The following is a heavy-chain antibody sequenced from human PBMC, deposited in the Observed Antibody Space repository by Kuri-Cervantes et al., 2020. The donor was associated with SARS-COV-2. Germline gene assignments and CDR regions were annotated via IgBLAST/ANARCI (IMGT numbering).Heavy chain of an antibody. J-gene: IGHJ4*02. CDR1: GGSFSGYY. D-gene: IGHD6-13*01. CDR3: ARVDGYSSSLNFDY. V-gene: IGHV4-34*01. Sequence: SETLSLTCAVYGGSFSGYYWSWIRQPPGKGLEWIGEINHSGSTNYNPSLKSRVTISVDTSKNQFSLKLSSVTAADTAVYYCARVDGYSSSLNFDYWGQGNLVTVSS. CDR2: INHSGST.